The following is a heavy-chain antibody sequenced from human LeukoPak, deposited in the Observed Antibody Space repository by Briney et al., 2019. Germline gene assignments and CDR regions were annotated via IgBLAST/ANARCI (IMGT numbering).Heavy chain of an antibody. D-gene: IGHD4-17*01. CDR1: GFTVTRNY. CDR3: ASQQDYGDYSMNAFDI. Sequence: GGSLRLSCAASGFTVTRNYMTWVRQAPGKGLEWVSYISSSGSTIYYADSVKGRFTISRDNAKNSLYLQMNSLRAEDTAVYYCASQQDYGDYSMNAFDIWGQGTMVTVSS. CDR2: ISSSGSTI. V-gene: IGHV3-48*04. J-gene: IGHJ3*02.